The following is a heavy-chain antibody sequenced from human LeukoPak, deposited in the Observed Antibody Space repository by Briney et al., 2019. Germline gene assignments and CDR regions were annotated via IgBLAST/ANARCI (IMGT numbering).Heavy chain of an antibody. J-gene: IGHJ6*02. V-gene: IGHV1-2*02. CDR2: INPNSGGT. Sequence: ASVKVSCKASGYTFTGYYMHWVRQAPGQGLEWMGWINPNSGGTNYAQKFQGRVTMTRDTSISTAYMELSRLRSDDTAVYYCARWNWEYDSSGYHSYGMDVWGQGTTVTVSS. CDR3: ARWNWEYDSSGYHSYGMDV. CDR1: GYTFTGYY. D-gene: IGHD3-22*01.